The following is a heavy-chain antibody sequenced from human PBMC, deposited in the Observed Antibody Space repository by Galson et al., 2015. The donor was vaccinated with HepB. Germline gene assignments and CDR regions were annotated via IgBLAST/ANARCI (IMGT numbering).Heavy chain of an antibody. CDR3: AKVKGRCPFDL. D-gene: IGHD3-10*01. J-gene: IGHJ2*01. Sequence: SLRLSCAASGFTFSSYGMHWVRQAPGKGLEWVAVISYDGSNKYYADSVKGRFTISRDNSKNTLYLQVNSLRAEDTAVYYCAKVKGRCPFDLWGRGTLVTVSS. CDR2: ISYDGSNK. CDR1: GFTFSSYG. V-gene: IGHV3-30*18.